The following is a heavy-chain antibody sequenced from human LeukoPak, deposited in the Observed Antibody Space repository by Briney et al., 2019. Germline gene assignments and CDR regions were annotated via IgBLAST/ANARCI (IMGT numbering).Heavy chain of an antibody. CDR2: FSGSGGGT. V-gene: IGHV3-23*01. CDR1: GFSFSSYA. J-gene: IGHJ4*02. CDR3: AKSGYNRFDY. D-gene: IGHD5-24*01. Sequence: PGGSLRLSCAASGFSFSSYAMSWVRQAPGKGLEWVSSFSGSGGGTHYADSVKGRFTISRDNSKNTLYLQMISLRAEDTAVYYCAKSGYNRFDYWGQGTLVTVSS.